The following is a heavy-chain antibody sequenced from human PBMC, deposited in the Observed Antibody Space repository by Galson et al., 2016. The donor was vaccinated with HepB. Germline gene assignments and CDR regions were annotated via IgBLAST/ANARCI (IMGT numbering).Heavy chain of an antibody. CDR2: ISLSGGST. J-gene: IGHJ2*01. Sequence: RLSCAASGFTVSGYAMSWVRQAPGKGLEWVSAISLSGGSTHYADSGKGRFTISRDNSKNTLYLQMNSLRADDTAVYYCARIGIRSYWYFDLWGRGTLVTVSS. D-gene: IGHD4-17*01. V-gene: IGHV3-23*01. CDR1: GFTVSGYA. CDR3: ARIGIRSYWYFDL.